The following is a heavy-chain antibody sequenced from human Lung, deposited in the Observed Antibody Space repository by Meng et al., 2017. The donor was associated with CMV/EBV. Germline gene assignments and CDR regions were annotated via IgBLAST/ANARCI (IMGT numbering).Heavy chain of an antibody. V-gene: IGHV1-69*10. J-gene: IGHJ5*01. D-gene: IGHD6-25*01. CDR1: GDTFGYFA. CDR3: ARDPTVAAAGSNYFAS. Sequence: SVKVSCKTSGDTFGYFAISWVRQAPGQGLEWMGGIIPLLTVKNYAQNFQGRVTISADKSTATVYLELTGLRPDDTAVYFCARDPTVAAAGSNYFASWG. CDR2: IIPLLTVK.